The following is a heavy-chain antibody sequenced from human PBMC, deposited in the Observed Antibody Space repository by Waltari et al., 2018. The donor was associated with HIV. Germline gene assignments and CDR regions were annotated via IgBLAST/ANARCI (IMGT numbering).Heavy chain of an antibody. V-gene: IGHV1-46*01. CDR2: INPSGGST. CDR3: ARGARLRPSYYYYGMDV. CDR1: GYTFTSYY. J-gene: IGHJ6*02. Sequence: QVQLVQSGAEVKKPGASVKVSCKASGYTFTSYYMHWVRQAPGQGLEWMGIINPSGGSTSYAQKFQGRVTMTRDTSTSTVYMELSSLRSEDTAVYYCARGARLRPSYYYYGMDVWGQGTTVTVSS. D-gene: IGHD4-17*01.